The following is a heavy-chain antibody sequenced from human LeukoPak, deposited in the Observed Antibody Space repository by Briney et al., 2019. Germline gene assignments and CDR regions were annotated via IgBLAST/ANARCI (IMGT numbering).Heavy chain of an antibody. D-gene: IGHD5-18*01. CDR2: IYDSGST. J-gene: IGHJ6*03. Sequence: SETLSLTCTVSGGSIRSYYWSWIRQPPGKGLEWVGYIYDSGSTSYNPSLKSRVTISVDTSKNQFSLKLSSVTAADTAVYYCARKAGHGGYAFYYYYYMDVWGKGTTVTVSS. CDR3: ARKAGHGGYAFYYYYYMDV. CDR1: GGSIRSYY. V-gene: IGHV4-59*12.